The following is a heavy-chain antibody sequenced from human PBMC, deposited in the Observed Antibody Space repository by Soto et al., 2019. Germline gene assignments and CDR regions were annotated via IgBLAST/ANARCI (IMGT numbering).Heavy chain of an antibody. CDR1: GYTFTSYN. Sequence: QVRLVQSGGEVKRPGASVKISCKASGYTFTSYNIHWVRQAPGQGLDWMGIIYASGSTTYAQNFQGRVTVTRDTSTNTVYMELSSLRSDDTAVYFCFRGGYDDYEKEGRYCGQGTLVTVSS. CDR3: FRGGYDDYEKEGRY. CDR2: IYASGST. V-gene: IGHV1-46*01. D-gene: IGHD4-17*01. J-gene: IGHJ4*02.